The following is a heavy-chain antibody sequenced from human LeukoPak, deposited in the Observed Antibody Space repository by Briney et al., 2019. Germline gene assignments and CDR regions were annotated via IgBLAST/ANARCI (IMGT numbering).Heavy chain of an antibody. CDR1: GGSISSGGYS. CDR2: IYHSGST. J-gene: IGHJ5*02. Sequence: SETLSLTCADSGGSISSGGYSWSWIRQPPGKGLEWIGYIYHSGSTYYNPSLKSRVTISVDRSKNQFSLKLSSVTAADTAVYYCARGGGCCSSTSCYTSWFDPWGQGTLVTVSS. V-gene: IGHV4-30-2*01. CDR3: ARGGGCCSSTSCYTSWFDP. D-gene: IGHD2-2*02.